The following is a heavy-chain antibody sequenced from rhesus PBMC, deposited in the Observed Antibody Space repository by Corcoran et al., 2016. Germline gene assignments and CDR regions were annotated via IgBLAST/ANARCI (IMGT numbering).Heavy chain of an antibody. D-gene: IGHD5-30*01. CDR1: GGSISGYSH. Sequence: QAQLQESGPGVVKPSETRSLTCAVSGGSISGYSHWRRIRQPPGEGLELIGYIEGGSANTNYNPSLKSRVTLSVDTSKNQRSLKLISVTAADTAVYYCARQTWIQWVQTFDYWGQGVLVTVSS. V-gene: IGHV4-143*01. J-gene: IGHJ4*01. CDR2: IEGGSANT. CDR3: ARQTWIQWVQTFDY.